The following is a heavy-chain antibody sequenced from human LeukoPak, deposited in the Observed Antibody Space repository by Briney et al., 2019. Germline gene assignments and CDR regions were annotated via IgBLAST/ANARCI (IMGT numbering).Heavy chain of an antibody. V-gene: IGHV1-8*01. J-gene: IGHJ4*02. CDR3: ARLYSSGWYDGDY. D-gene: IGHD6-19*01. CDR2: MNPNSGNT. Sequence: ASVKVSCKASGYTFTSYDINWVRQATGQGLEWMGWMNPNSGNTGYAQKFQGRVTMTRNTSISTAYMELSSLRSGDTAVYYCARLYSSGWYDGDYWGQGTLVTVSS. CDR1: GYTFTSYD.